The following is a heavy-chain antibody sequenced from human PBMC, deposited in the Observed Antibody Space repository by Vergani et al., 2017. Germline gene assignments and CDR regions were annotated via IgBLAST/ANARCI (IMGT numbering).Heavy chain of an antibody. V-gene: IGHV3-33*01. Sequence: VQLVESGGGVVQPGRSLRLSCAASGFTFSSYGMHWVRQAPGKGLEWVAVIWYDGSNKYYADSVKGRFTISRDNSKNTLYLQMNSLRAEDTAVYYCARSKDDEYLFDYWGQGTLVTVSS. D-gene: IGHD6-6*01. J-gene: IGHJ4*02. CDR2: IWYDGSNK. CDR1: GFTFSSYG. CDR3: ARSKDDEYLFDY.